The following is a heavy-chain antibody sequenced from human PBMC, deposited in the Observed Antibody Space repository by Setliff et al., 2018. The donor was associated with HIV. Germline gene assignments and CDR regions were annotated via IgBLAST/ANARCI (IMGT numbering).Heavy chain of an antibody. Sequence: SETLSLTCTVSGDSISSSGPGYYWGWVRQPPGGGLEWIGSVYYSGSTHYNPSLRSQVSISVDASKNQVSLRLTSVTAADTAVYFCARTQPDTIFGVVIFDHWGQGKMVTVS. CDR2: VYYSGST. CDR3: ARTQPDTIFGVVIFDH. D-gene: IGHD3-3*01. J-gene: IGHJ4*02. CDR1: GDSISSSGPGYY. V-gene: IGHV4-39*01.